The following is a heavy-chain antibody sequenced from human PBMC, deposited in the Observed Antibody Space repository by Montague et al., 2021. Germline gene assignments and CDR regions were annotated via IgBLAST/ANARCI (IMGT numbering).Heavy chain of an antibody. D-gene: IGHD1-26*01. CDR1: GFTFSTYN. J-gene: IGHJ4*03. V-gene: IGHV3-30-3*01. CDR3: ARGGGGYLDY. CDR2: LLYDGNNE. Sequence: SLSLSLSASGFTFSTYNIHWVRQAPGKGLEWVAALLYDGNNEYYADSVKGRFTFSRDNSKNTLYLQMNSLRAEDTAVYYCARGGGGYLDYWGQGTLVTVSS.